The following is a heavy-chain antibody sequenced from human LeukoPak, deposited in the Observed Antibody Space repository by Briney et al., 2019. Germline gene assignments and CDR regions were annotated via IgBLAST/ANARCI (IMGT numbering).Heavy chain of an antibody. D-gene: IGHD1-26*01. CDR3: AKDSPYSGSYSRIFDY. CDR2: ISGSGGST. V-gene: IGHV3-23*01. CDR1: GFTFSSYA. Sequence: GGSLRLFCAASGFTFSSYAMRWVRQAPGKGLEWVSAISGSGGSTYYADSVKGRFTISRDNSKNTLYLQMNSLRAEDTAVYYCAKDSPYSGSYSRIFDYWGQGTLVTVSS. J-gene: IGHJ4*02.